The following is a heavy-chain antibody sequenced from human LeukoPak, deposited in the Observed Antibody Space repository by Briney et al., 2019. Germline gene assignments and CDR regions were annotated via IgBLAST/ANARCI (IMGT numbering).Heavy chain of an antibody. V-gene: IGHV3-23*01. J-gene: IGHJ6*03. CDR2: ISGSGGST. Sequence: PGGSLRLSCAASGFTFSSHAMSWVRQAPGKGLEWVSAISGSGGSTYYADSVKGRFTISRDNSKNTLYLQLNSLRVEDTAVYYCARFAAGGSYYYYMDVWGKGTTVTVSS. D-gene: IGHD3-10*01. CDR1: GFTFSSHA. CDR3: ARFAAGGSYYYYMDV.